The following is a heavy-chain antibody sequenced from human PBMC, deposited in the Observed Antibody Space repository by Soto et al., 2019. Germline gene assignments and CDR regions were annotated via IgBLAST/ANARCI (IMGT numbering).Heavy chain of an antibody. CDR3: AKATATGGRAFDI. D-gene: IGHD2-8*02. J-gene: IGHJ3*02. CDR1: GFTCSSYD. V-gene: IGHV3-23*01. CDR2: ILVGGST. Sequence: GGSPRLSCAASGFTCSSYDMSWVRQAPGKGLEWVSTILVGGSTHYPDSVKGRFTISRDNSKNTVFLQMNSLTAGDTAVYYCAKATATGGRAFDICGQGTMVTVSS.